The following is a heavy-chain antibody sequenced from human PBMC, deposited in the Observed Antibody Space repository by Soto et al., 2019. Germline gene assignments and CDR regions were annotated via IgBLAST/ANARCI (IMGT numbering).Heavy chain of an antibody. V-gene: IGHV4-59*01. J-gene: IGHJ3*02. CDR1: GGSISSYY. Sequence: QVQLQESGPGLVEPSETLSLTCTVSGGSISSYYWSWIRQPPGKGLEWIGYIYYSGSTNYNPSLKSRNTISVDTSKHQFSLTLSSVTAADTAVYYCARDGLGDAFDIWGQGTMVTVSS. CDR2: IYYSGST. CDR3: ARDGLGDAFDI. D-gene: IGHD3-10*01.